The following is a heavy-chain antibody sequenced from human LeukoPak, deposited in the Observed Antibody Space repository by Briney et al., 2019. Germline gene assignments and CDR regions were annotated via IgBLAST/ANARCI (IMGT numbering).Heavy chain of an antibody. Sequence: GESLEISCKGSGYSFTSYWIGWVRQMPGKGLEWMGIIYPGDSDTRYSPSFQGQVTISADKSISTAYLQWSSLKASDTAMYYCARLGLQRYYYYYYYMDVWGKGTTVTVSS. CDR3: ARLGLQRYYYYYYYMDV. V-gene: IGHV5-51*01. J-gene: IGHJ6*03. CDR1: GYSFTSYW. CDR2: IYPGDSDT. D-gene: IGHD5-18*01.